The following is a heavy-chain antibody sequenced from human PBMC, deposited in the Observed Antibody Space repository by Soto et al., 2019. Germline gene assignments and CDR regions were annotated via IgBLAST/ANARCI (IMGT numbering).Heavy chain of an antibody. Sequence: SETPSLTCTVSGGSISNYYWSWIRQPPGRGLEWIGHIFYSGSTNYNPALKSRVTISVDTSKSQFSLNLSSVTAADTAIYYCAKDSGYNYGYFRWFDPWGQGTLVT. J-gene: IGHJ5*02. CDR2: IFYSGST. CDR1: GGSISNYY. D-gene: IGHD5-18*01. V-gene: IGHV4-59*01. CDR3: AKDSGYNYGYFRWFDP.